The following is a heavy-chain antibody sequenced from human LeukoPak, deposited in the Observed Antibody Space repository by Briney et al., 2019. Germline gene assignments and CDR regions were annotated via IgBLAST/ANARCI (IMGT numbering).Heavy chain of an antibody. CDR3: ARDMSLLWFGDPFDY. V-gene: IGHV3-48*02. CDR1: GFTFSTYS. J-gene: IGHJ4*02. Sequence: PGGSLRLSCAASGFTFSTYSMNWVRQAPGKGLEWVAYISSSSTVIYYADSVRGRFTISRDNGKNSLYLQMDSLRDKDTAVYYCARDMSLLWFGDPFDYWGQGTLVTVSS. CDR2: ISSSSTVI. D-gene: IGHD3-10*01.